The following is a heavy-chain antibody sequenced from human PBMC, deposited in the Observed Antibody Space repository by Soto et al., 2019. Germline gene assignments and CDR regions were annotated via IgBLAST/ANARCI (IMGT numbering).Heavy chain of an antibody. J-gene: IGHJ4*02. Sequence: QITLEESGPTLVKPTQTLTLTCTFSGFSLSTSGVGVGWIRQPPGKALEWLALIYWDDDKRYSPSLKSRLTITKNTSKNQVVLTMTNMDPVDTATYYCAHPWGSGSVQVKRDYYFDYWGQGTLVTVSS. CDR3: AHPWGSGSVQVKRDYYFDY. V-gene: IGHV2-5*02. CDR1: GFSLSTSGVG. D-gene: IGHD3-10*01. CDR2: IYWDDDK.